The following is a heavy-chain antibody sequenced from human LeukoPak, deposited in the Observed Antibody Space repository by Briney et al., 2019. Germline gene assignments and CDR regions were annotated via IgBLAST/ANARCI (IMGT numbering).Heavy chain of an antibody. CDR2: IYTSGST. J-gene: IGHJ5*02. CDR1: GGSISSGSYY. Sequence: PSQTLSLTCTVSGGSISSGSYYWSWIRQPPGKGLEWIGRIYTSGSTNYNPSLKSRDTISVDTSKNQFSLKLSSVTAADTAVYYCARDKGYYGSGAQGWFDPWGQGTLVTVSS. CDR3: ARDKGYYGSGAQGWFDP. V-gene: IGHV4-61*02. D-gene: IGHD3-10*01.